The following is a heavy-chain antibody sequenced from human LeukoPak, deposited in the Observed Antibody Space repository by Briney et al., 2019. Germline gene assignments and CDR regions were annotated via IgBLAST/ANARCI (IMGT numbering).Heavy chain of an antibody. CDR1: GYTFTSYA. Sequence: ASVKVSCKASGYTFTSYAMNWVRQAPGQGLEWMGWMNPNSANTGYAQKFQGRVTMTRNTSISTAYMELSSLRSEDTAVYYCARGSDSSGYVVDYWGQGTLVTISS. CDR2: MNPNSANT. D-gene: IGHD3-22*01. CDR3: ARGSDSSGYVVDY. J-gene: IGHJ4*02. V-gene: IGHV1-8*02.